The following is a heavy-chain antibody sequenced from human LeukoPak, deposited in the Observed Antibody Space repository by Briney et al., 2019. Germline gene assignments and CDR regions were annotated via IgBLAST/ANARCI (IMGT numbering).Heavy chain of an antibody. CDR2: ISAYNGNT. CDR1: GYTFTGYG. CDR3: ARERMVRGDPGGYYYYGMDV. V-gene: IGHV1-18*01. J-gene: IGHJ6*02. Sequence: ASLKVSCKASGYTFTGYGISWVRQAPGQGLEWMGWISAYNGNTNYAQKLQGRVTMTTDTSTSTAYMELRSLRSDDTAVYYCARERMVRGDPGGYYYYGMDVWGQGTTVTVSS. D-gene: IGHD3-10*01.